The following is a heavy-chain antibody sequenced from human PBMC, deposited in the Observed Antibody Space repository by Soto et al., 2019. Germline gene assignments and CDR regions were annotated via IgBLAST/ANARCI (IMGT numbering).Heavy chain of an antibody. CDR2: MNSDGSTT. J-gene: IGHJ4*02. CDR3: ATAEVDY. CDR1: GFTFGNHW. Sequence: GGSLRLSCAASGFTFGNHWMHRVRQAPGKGLEWVSRMNSDGSTTNYADSVKGRFTVSRDNAKNTLYLQMNSLRAEDTAVYYCATAEVDYWGPGTLVTVSS. V-gene: IGHV3-74*01.